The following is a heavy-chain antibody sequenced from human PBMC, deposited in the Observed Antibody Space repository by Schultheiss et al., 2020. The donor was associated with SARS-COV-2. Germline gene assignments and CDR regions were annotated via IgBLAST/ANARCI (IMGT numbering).Heavy chain of an antibody. D-gene: IGHD3-10*01. V-gene: IGHV4-59*01. Sequence: GSLRLSCAVYGGSFSGYYWSWIRQPPGKGLEWIGYIYYSGSTYYNPSLKSRVTMSVDTSKNQLSLKLRSVTAADTAVYYCARGPPGGGYHYYGMDVWGQGTKVTVSS. CDR2: IYYSGST. CDR1: GGSFSGYY. J-gene: IGHJ6*02. CDR3: ARGPPGGGYHYYGMDV.